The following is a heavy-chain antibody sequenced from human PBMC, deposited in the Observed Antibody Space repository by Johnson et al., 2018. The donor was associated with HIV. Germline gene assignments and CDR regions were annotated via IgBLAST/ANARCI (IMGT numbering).Heavy chain of an antibody. D-gene: IGHD4-23*01. CDR1: GFTFSSYW. CDR3: AKDTGGNSGNDAFDI. Sequence: VQLVESGGGLVQPGGSLRLSCAASGFTFSSYWMHWVRQAPGKGLVWVSRINSDGSSTNYADSVKGRFTISSDNAKNTLYLQMNGLRTADTAVYYCAKDTGGNSGNDAFDIWGQGTLVTVSS. CDR2: INSDGSST. V-gene: IGHV3-74*01. J-gene: IGHJ3*02.